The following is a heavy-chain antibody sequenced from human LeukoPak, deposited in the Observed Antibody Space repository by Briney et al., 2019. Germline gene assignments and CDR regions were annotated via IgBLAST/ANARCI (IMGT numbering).Heavy chain of an antibody. D-gene: IGHD3-22*01. CDR2: IIPILDTP. V-gene: IGHV1-69*04. Sequence: GASVNVSCKASGGTFSSYAINWVRQAPGQGLEWMGRIIPILDTPNYAQKFQGRVTITADKSTSTAYMELSSLRSEDTAVYYCARDLTSYYYDNNGAFDFWGQGTLVTVSS. J-gene: IGHJ4*02. CDR3: ARDLTSYYYDNNGAFDF. CDR1: GGTFSSYA.